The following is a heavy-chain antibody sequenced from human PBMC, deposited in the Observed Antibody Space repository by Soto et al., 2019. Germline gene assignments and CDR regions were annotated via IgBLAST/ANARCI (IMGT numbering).Heavy chain of an antibody. CDR2: MSHSGGT. CDR1: GGSVSSGSYY. D-gene: IGHD1-1*01. CDR3: ARVERGTATTVVDAFDI. J-gene: IGHJ3*02. V-gene: IGHV4-34*01. Sequence: QVQLQQWGAGLLKPSETLSLTCAVYGGSVSSGSYYWSWIRQPPGKGLEWIGEMSHSGGTHSNPSLKSRGTISVDTSKNQFSLKMSFVTAADTALYYCARVERGTATTVVDAFDIWGPGTMVTVSS.